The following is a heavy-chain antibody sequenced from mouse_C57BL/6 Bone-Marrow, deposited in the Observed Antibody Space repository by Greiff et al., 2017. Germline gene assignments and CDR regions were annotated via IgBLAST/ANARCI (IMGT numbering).Heavy chain of an antibody. D-gene: IGHD2-4*01. V-gene: IGHV1-55*01. Sequence: QVQLQQPGAELVKPGASVTMSCKASGYTFTSYWITWVKQRPGQGLEWIGDIYPGGGSTNYNAKFKSKATLTVDTSSSTAYMQLSSLTSEDSAVYYCARSSGLRFAYWGQGTLVTVSA. CDR2: IYPGGGST. CDR3: ARSSGLRFAY. J-gene: IGHJ3*01. CDR1: GYTFTSYW.